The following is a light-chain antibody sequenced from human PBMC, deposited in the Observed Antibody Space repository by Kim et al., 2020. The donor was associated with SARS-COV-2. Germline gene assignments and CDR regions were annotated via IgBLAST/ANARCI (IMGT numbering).Light chain of an antibody. Sequence: QRVTISRTGSSSNLGARFDVQWYQQLPGKAPELLIYGNNNRPSGVPDRFAGSKSATSASLAITGVQAEDEADYYCQSYDSSLNVWVFGGGTKLTVL. CDR2: GNN. CDR1: SSNLGARFD. CDR3: QSYDSSLNVWV. J-gene: IGLJ3*02. V-gene: IGLV1-40*01.